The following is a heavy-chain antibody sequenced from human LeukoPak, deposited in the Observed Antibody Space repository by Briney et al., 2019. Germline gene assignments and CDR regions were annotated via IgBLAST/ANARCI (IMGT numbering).Heavy chain of an antibody. J-gene: IGHJ4*02. D-gene: IGHD6-13*01. Sequence: GGSLRLSCAASAFTLSSFNMNWVRQAAGGGLEWVSYITSDSRTIYYAASVKGRFTISRDNSKNSLYLQMNSLRAEDTAVYYCARDRGAAPGLPSFDQWGQGTLVTVSS. CDR1: AFTLSSFN. V-gene: IGHV3-48*01. CDR2: ITSDSRTI. CDR3: ARDRGAAPGLPSFDQ.